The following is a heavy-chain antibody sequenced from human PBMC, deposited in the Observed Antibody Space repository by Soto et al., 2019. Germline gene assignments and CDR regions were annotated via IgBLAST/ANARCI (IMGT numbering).Heavy chain of an antibody. J-gene: IGHJ5*02. CDR1: GGSITSSSFC. V-gene: IGHV4-39*07. CDR2: IYYSGST. CDR3: ARQDRVVVEGRWFDP. D-gene: IGHD2-15*01. Sequence: SETLSLTCTVSGGSITSSSFCWGWIRQPPGNGLEWIGTIYYSGSTYYNPSLQSRVTISVDKSKNQFSLNLTSVTAADTAVYYCARQDRVVVEGRWFDPWGQGTLVTVSS.